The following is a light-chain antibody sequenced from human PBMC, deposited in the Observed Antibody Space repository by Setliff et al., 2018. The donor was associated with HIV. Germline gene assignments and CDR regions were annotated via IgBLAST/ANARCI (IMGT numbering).Light chain of an antibody. Sequence: QSALGQPPSASGTPGQRVTISCSGSSSNIETNYVYWYQQLPRTAPKLLIYRNDQRRSGVPDRFSGSKSATSASLAISGLRSEDEADYYCAAWDNSLRIWVFGGGTK. CDR1: SSNIETNY. CDR3: AAWDNSLRIWV. J-gene: IGLJ3*02. CDR2: RND. V-gene: IGLV1-47*01.